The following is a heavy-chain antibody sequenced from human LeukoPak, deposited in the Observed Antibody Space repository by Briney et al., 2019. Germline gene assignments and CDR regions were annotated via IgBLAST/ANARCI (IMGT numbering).Heavy chain of an antibody. CDR2: ISTSSSTT. CDR3: ARDLLASRSAFDI. J-gene: IGHJ3*02. Sequence: GGSLRLSCAASGFTFTTYSMNWVRQAPGKGLEWVSYISTSSSTTYYADSVKGRFAISRDNAKNSLYLQMNNLRVEDTAVYYCARDLLASRSAFDIWGQGTMVTVSS. V-gene: IGHV3-48*01. CDR1: GFTFTTYS.